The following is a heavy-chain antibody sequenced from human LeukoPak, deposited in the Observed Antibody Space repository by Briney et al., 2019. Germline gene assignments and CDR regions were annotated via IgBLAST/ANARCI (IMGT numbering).Heavy chain of an antibody. CDR1: GFTFSTYG. CDR2: ISYDGSNE. D-gene: IGHD2-15*01. Sequence: GGSLRLSCAASGFTFSTYGMHWVRQAPGKGLEWVAVISYDGSNEYYADSVKGRFTISRDNSKNTLYLQMNSLRAEDTAVYYCAKDAGYCSGGSCYPYYFDYWGQGTLVTVSS. CDR3: AKDAGYCSGGSCYPYYFDY. V-gene: IGHV3-30*18. J-gene: IGHJ4*02.